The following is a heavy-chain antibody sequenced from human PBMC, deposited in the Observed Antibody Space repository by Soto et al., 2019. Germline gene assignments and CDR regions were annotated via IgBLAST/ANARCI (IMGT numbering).Heavy chain of an antibody. D-gene: IGHD1-26*01. CDR1: GYTFTGYD. Sequence: QAQLVQSGAEVKKPGASVKVSCKASGYTFTGYDINWVRQATGKELEWMGWMNPNSGNTGYAQNFQGRVTMTRDNSITTAYMELTSLRDDDSAVYYCAGEKVGTTGIDFWGQGTLVTVSS. CDR2: MNPNSGNT. J-gene: IGHJ4*02. CDR3: AGEKVGTTGIDF. V-gene: IGHV1-8*01.